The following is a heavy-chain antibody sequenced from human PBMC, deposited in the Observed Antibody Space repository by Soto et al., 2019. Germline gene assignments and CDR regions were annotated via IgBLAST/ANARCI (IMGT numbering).Heavy chain of an antibody. CDR2: IYPGDSDT. CDR3: ARHGAPYRSGWGRHYYYGMDA. J-gene: IGHJ6*02. V-gene: IGHV5-51*01. D-gene: IGHD6-19*01. CDR1: GYSFTSYW. Sequence: GESLKISCKGSGYSFTSYWIGWVRQMPGKGLEWMGIIYPGDSDTRYSPSFQGQVTISADKSISTAYLQWSSLKASDTAMYYCARHGAPYRSGWGRHYYYGMDAWGQGTPVTVSS.